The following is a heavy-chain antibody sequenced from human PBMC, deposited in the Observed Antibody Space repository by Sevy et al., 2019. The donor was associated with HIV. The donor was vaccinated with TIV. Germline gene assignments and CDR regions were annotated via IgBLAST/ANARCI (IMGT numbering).Heavy chain of an antibody. CDR2: TRNKADGYTT. V-gene: IGHV3-72*01. CDR1: GFTFSDHY. CDR3: ATHAGIAAAGRVFDY. D-gene: IGHD6-13*01. J-gene: IGHJ4*02. Sequence: GGSLRLSCVASGFTFSDHYMEWVRQAPGKGLEWVGHTRNKADGYTTEYAASVKGRLTIARDESKNSLYVQMNSLKAEDTAVYYCATHAGIAAAGRVFDYWGQGTLVTVSS.